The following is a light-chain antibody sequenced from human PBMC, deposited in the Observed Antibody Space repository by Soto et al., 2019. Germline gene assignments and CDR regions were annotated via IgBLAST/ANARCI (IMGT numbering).Light chain of an antibody. J-gene: IGLJ1*01. CDR1: SSDVGGYNY. Sequence: QSALTQPASVSGSPGQSITISCTGTSSDVGGYNYVSWYQHHPGKAPKLMIYDVSTRPSGVSNRFSGSKSGNTASLTISGLHPEDAADYYCSSDTTSITRQIVLGSGTKVTVL. CDR2: DVS. CDR3: SSDTTSITRQIV. V-gene: IGLV2-14*03.